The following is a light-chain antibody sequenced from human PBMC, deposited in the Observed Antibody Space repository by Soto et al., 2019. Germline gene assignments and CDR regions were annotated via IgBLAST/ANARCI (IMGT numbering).Light chain of an antibody. CDR3: QQNNKWPPVT. V-gene: IGKV3-15*01. CDR2: GAS. CDR1: QTISND. Sequence: EVVMTQSPATVSVSPGEGVTLSCRASQTISNDLAWYQQKPGQAPRLLIYGASTRATSVPARFSGGGSGTELTLTISSLQSEDFAFYYCQQNNKWPPVTFGGGTKVEIK. J-gene: IGKJ4*01.